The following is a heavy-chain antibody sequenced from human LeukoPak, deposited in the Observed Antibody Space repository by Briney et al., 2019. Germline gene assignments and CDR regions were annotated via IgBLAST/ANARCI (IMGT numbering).Heavy chain of an antibody. V-gene: IGHV4-30-4*01. CDR3: ARERNVEMVTTRVYYFDY. D-gene: IGHD5-24*01. J-gene: IGHJ4*02. CDR2: IYYSGST. CDR1: GGSISSGDYY. Sequence: PSETPSLTCTVSGGSISSGDYYWSWIRQPPGKGLEWIGYIYYSGSTYYNPSLKSRVTISVDTSKNQFSLKLSSVTAADTAVYYCARERNVEMVTTRVYYFDYWGQGTLVTVSS.